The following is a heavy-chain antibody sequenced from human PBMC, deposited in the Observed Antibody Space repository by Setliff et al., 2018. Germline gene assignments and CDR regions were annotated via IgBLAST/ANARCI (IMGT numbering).Heavy chain of an antibody. CDR2: IYPGDSDI. CDR1: GYTFTQKW. J-gene: IGHJ6*03. CDR3: ARHIAGYADGHYTATYSYYYMDV. V-gene: IGHV5-51*01. D-gene: IGHD4-17*01. Sequence: PGESLKISCKGSGYTFTQKWIGWVRQMPGKGLEWMGVIYPGDSDIRYSPSFQGQVTIPADKSINTAYLQWSSLKASDTATYYCARHIAGYADGHYTATYSYYYMDVWGQGTKVTVSS.